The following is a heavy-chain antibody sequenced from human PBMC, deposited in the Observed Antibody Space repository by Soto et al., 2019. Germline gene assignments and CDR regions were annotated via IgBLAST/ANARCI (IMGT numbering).Heavy chain of an antibody. CDR2: ISPFGGAT. V-gene: IGHV1-46*01. Sequence: ASVKVSCKASGDSVSNDYLHWVRQAPGQGFEWLGVISPFGGATAYAQSFQGRVTVTMDKSSTTFYLELSSLRSDDTAVYYCAKGRGGKTVANFGMDVWGQGGTVTVSS. D-gene: IGHD3-16*01. CDR1: GDSVSNDY. CDR3: AKGRGGKTVANFGMDV. J-gene: IGHJ6*02.